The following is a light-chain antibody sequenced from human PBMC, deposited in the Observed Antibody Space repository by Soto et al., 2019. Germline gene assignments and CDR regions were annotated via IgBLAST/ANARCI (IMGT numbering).Light chain of an antibody. CDR1: SSDVGDYNY. CDR3: CSYTSRTSIDD. CDR2: EVS. Sequence: QSVLTQLASVSGSPGQSVTISCTGTSSDVGDYNYVSWYQQHLGKAPKLMIYEVSNRPSGVSIRFSGSKSGNTASLTTSGLKAEHEADYYCCSYTSRTSIDDLGTGTKVTV. V-gene: IGLV2-14*01. J-gene: IGLJ1*01.